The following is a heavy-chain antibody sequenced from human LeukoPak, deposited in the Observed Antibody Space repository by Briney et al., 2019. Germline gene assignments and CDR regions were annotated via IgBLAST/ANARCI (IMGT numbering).Heavy chain of an antibody. Sequence: PSETLSLTCTVSGGSISSYYWSWIRQPPGKGLEWIGHIYGSGSANYNPSLKSRVTLSVDTSKNQFSLKLSSVTAADTAVYYCAREGTSGTHLNWFDPWGQGTLVTVSS. CDR3: AREGTSGTHLNWFDP. D-gene: IGHD1-1*01. V-gene: IGHV4-59*01. CDR2: IYGSGSA. CDR1: GGSISSYY. J-gene: IGHJ5*02.